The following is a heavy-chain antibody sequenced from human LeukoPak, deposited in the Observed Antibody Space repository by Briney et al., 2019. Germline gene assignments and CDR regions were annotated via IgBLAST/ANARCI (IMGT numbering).Heavy chain of an antibody. CDR3: ARGVWFGELFGFGKYYFGY. Sequence: SVKVSCKASGGTFSSYAISWVRQAPGQGLEWMGGIIPIFGTANYAQKFQGRVTITADKSTSTAYMELSSLRSEDTAVYYCARGVWFGELFGFGKYYFGYWGQGTLVTVSS. CDR1: GGTFSSYA. D-gene: IGHD3-10*01. CDR2: IIPIFGTA. J-gene: IGHJ4*02. V-gene: IGHV1-69*06.